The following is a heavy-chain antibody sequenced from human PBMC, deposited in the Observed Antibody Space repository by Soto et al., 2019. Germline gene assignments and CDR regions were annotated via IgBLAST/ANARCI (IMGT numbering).Heavy chain of an antibody. CDR1: GFTFSSYG. CDR2: ISYDGSNK. Sequence: QVQLVESGGGVVQPGRSLRLSCAASGFTFSSYGMHWVRQAPGKGLEWVAVISYDGSNKYYADSVKGRFTISRDNSKNTLYLQMNSLRSEDTAVYYCARGPRGTVTTLYAHWYFDLWGRGTLVTVSS. J-gene: IGHJ2*01. D-gene: IGHD4-17*01. CDR3: ARGPRGTVTTLYAHWYFDL. V-gene: IGHV3-30*03.